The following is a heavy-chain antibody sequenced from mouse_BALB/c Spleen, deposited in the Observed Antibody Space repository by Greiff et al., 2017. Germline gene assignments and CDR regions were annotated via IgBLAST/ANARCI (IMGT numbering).Heavy chain of an antibody. CDR2: ISSGGSYT. CDR1: GFTFSSYA. D-gene: IGHD2-3*01. V-gene: IGHV5-9-4*01. CDR3: ARAIYDGYYGYFDV. Sequence: EVKLVESGGGLVQPGGSLKLSCAASGFTFSSYAMSWVRQSPEKRLEWVAEISSGGSYTYYPDTVTGRFTISRDNAKNTLYLEMSSLRSEDTAMYYCARAIYDGYYGYFDVWGAGTTVTVSS. J-gene: IGHJ1*01.